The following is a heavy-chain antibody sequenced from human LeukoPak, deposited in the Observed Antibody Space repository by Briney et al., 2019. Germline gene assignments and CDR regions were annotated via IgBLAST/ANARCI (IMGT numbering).Heavy chain of an antibody. CDR1: GFTFSSYA. Sequence: GGSLRLSCAASGFTFSSYAMSWVRQAPGKGLEWVSAISGSGGSTYYADSVKGRFTISRDNSKNTLYLQMNSLRAEDTAVYYCAKDRVRAHIVVMTAIWVAFDIWGQGTMVTVSS. CDR2: ISGSGGST. CDR3: AKDRVRAHIVVMTAIWVAFDI. D-gene: IGHD2-21*02. V-gene: IGHV3-23*01. J-gene: IGHJ3*02.